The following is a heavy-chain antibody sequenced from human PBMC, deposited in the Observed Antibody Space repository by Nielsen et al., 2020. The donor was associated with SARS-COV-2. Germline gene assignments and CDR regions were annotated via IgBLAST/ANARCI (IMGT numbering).Heavy chain of an antibody. CDR1: GYTFTSYD. J-gene: IGHJ4*02. CDR3: ARGTTGTTEGFDY. V-gene: IGHV1-8*01. CDR2: MNPNSGNT. D-gene: IGHD1-1*01. Sequence: ASVKVSCKASGYTFTSYDTNWVRQATGQGLEWMGWMNPNSGNTGYAQKFRGRITMTRNTSISTAYMELSSLRSEDTAVYYCARGTTGTTEGFDYWGQGTLVTVSS.